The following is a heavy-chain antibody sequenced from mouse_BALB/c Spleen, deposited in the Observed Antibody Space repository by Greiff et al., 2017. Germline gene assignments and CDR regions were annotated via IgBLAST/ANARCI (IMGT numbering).Heavy chain of an antibody. CDR3: AREEVRQDYYAMDY. CDR1: GYSITSGYY. J-gene: IGHJ4*01. Sequence: DVKLQESGPGLVKPSQSLSLTCSVTGYSITSGYYWNWIRQFPGNKLEWMGYISYDGSNNYNPSLKNRISITRDTSKNQFFLKLNSVTTEDTATYSCAREEVRQDYYAMDYWGQGTSVTVSS. CDR2: ISYDGSN. D-gene: IGHD2-14*01. V-gene: IGHV3-6*02.